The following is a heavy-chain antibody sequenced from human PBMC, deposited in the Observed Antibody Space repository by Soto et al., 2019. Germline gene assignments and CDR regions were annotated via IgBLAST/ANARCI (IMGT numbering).Heavy chain of an antibody. D-gene: IGHD2-2*01. V-gene: IGHV1-18*01. Sequence: QVQLVQSGTEVKKPGGSVTVSCKASGYTFTSFGISWVRQVPGQGLEWMGWIRVYNGDTNYAQRFQGRVTMATDVSTRTAYMEMRSLRSDDTAVYYCARDRSSSDFWGQGTLVHVSS. CDR2: IRVYNGDT. J-gene: IGHJ4*02. CDR1: GYTFTSFG. CDR3: ARDRSSSDF.